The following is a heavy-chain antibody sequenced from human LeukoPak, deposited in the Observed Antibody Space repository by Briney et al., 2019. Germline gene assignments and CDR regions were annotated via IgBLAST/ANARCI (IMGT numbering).Heavy chain of an antibody. Sequence: SETLSLTCAVYGGSFSGYYWSWIRQPPGKGLEWIGEINHSGSTNYNPSLKSRVTISVDTSKNQFSLKLSSVAAADTAVYYCARFPGSGSQIDYWGQGTLVTVSS. CDR1: GGSFSGYY. CDR3: ARFPGSGSQIDY. CDR2: INHSGST. V-gene: IGHV4-34*01. J-gene: IGHJ4*02. D-gene: IGHD3-10*01.